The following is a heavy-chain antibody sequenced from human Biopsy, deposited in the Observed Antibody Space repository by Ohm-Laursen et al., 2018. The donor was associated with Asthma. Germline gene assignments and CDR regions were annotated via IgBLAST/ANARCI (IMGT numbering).Heavy chain of an antibody. CDR2: IYYSGST. J-gene: IGHJ5*02. Sequence: TLSLTWTVSGGSINIGDYYWSWIRQHPVKGLEWIGYIYYSGSTYYNPSLKSRVSISLDTSKNQFPLSLTSVTAADTAVYYCARTTYGDDGFDPWGQGTLVTVSS. CDR1: GGSINIGDYY. V-gene: IGHV4-31*02. CDR3: ARTTYGDDGFDP. D-gene: IGHD4-17*01.